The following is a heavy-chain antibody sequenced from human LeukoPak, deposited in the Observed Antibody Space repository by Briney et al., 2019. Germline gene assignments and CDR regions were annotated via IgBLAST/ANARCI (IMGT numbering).Heavy chain of an antibody. CDR1: GGSFSGYY. Sequence: SETLSRTCAVYGGSFSGYYWSWIRQPPGKGLEWIGEINHSGSTNYNPSLKSRVTISVDTSKNQFSLKLSSVTAADTAVYYCARYHYYDSSGYYPWGQGTLVTVSS. CDR2: INHSGST. CDR3: ARYHYYDSSGYYP. V-gene: IGHV4-34*01. J-gene: IGHJ5*02. D-gene: IGHD3-22*01.